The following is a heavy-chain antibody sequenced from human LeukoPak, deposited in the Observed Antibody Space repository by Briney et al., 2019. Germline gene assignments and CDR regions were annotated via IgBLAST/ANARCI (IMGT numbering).Heavy chain of an antibody. J-gene: IGHJ1*01. CDR2: ISSSSSYI. CDR3: ARDLRGRGEYFQH. V-gene: IGHV3-21*01. CDR1: GFTFSSYS. Sequence: PGGSLRLSCAASGFTFSSYSMNWVRHAPGKGLEWVSSISSSSSYIYYADSVKGRFTISRDNAKNSLYLQMNSLRAEGTAVYYCARDLRGRGEYFQHWGQGTLVTVSS. D-gene: IGHD3-10*01.